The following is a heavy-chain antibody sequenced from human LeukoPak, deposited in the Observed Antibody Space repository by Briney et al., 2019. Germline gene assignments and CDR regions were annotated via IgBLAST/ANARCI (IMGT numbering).Heavy chain of an antibody. CDR1: GGSISEGNHF. CDR2: IYYSGST. CDR3: ARGGHPGIMITFGGAADAFDI. D-gene: IGHD3-16*01. J-gene: IGHJ3*02. Sequence: SETLSLTCTVSGGSISEGNHFWTWIRQPAGKGLEWIGYIYYSGSTNYNPSLKSRVTISVDTSKNQFSLKLSSVTAADTAVYYCARGGHPGIMITFGGAADAFDIWGQGTMVTVSS. V-gene: IGHV4-61*10.